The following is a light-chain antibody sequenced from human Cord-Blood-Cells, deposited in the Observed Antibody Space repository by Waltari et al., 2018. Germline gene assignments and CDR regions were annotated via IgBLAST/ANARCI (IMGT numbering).Light chain of an antibody. CDR2: LGS. V-gene: IGKV2-28*01. CDR1: QSLLHSNGYNY. Sequence: PGEPASISCRSSQSLLHSNGYNYLDWYLQKPGQSPQLLIYLGSNRASGVPDRFSGSGSGTDFTLKISRVEAEDVEVYYCMQALQTPFTFGPGTKVDIK. J-gene: IGKJ3*01. CDR3: MQALQTPFT.